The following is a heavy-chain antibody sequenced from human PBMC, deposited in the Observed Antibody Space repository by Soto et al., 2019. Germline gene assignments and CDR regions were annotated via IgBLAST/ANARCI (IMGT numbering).Heavy chain of an antibody. CDR3: AREHCIGGSCYNYFDF. CDR2: IIPIFGTA. D-gene: IGHD2-15*01. CDR1: GGTFSSYA. J-gene: IGHJ4*02. Sequence: SVKVSCKASGGTFSSYAISWVRQAPGQGLEWMGGIIPIFGTANYAQKFQGRVTITADESTSTAYMELSSLRSEDTAVYYCAREHCIGGSCYNYFDFWGQATLVTVSS. V-gene: IGHV1-69*13.